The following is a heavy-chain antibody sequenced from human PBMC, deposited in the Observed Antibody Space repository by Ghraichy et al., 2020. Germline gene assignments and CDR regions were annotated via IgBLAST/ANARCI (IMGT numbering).Heavy chain of an antibody. V-gene: IGHV4-31*03. J-gene: IGHJ4*02. CDR1: GDSIISGGYY. Sequence: SETLYLTCTVSGDSIISGGYYWNWIRQPPGKGLEWIGYIYYSGNTYFNPSLKSRLTMSVDTSKNQFSLKLSSVTAADTAVYYCAKAKGDYWGQGILVTVSS. CDR3: AKAKGDY. CDR2: IYYSGNT.